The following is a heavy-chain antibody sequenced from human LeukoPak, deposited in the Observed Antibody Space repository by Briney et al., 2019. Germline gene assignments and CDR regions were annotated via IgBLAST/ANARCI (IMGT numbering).Heavy chain of an antibody. CDR2: IYYSGST. CDR3: ARGYYDSSGYYWNYFDY. CDR1: GGSISSYY. D-gene: IGHD3-22*01. Sequence: PSETLSLTCTVSGGSISSYYWSWIRQPPGKGLEWIGYIYYSGSTNYNPSLKSRVTISVDTSKNQFSLKLSSVTAADTAVYYCARGYYDSSGYYWNYFDYWGQGTLVTVSS. V-gene: IGHV4-59*01. J-gene: IGHJ4*02.